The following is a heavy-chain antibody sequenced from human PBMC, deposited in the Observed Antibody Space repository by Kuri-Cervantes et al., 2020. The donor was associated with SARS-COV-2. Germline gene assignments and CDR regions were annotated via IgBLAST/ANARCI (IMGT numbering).Heavy chain of an antibody. V-gene: IGHV4-39*01. CDR3: ARHDY. J-gene: IGHJ4*02. CDR1: GGFISSGGYY. CDR2: IYYDGRT. Sequence: SETLSLTCTVSGGFISSGGYYWGWIRQPPGKGLEFIGTIYYDGRTYYNTSLKSRVTISVDTSKNQFSLKLSSVTAADTAVYYCARHDYWGQGTLVTVSS.